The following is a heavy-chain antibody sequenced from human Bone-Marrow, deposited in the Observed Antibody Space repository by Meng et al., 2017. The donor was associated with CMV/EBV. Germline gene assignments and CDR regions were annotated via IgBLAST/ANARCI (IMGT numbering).Heavy chain of an antibody. J-gene: IGHJ5*02. CDR2: IYYSGST. CDR1: GGSISSSSYY. D-gene: IGHD6-13*01. V-gene: IGHV4-39*01. Sequence: GSLRLSCTVSGGSISSSSYYWGWIRQPPGEGREWIGSIYYSGSTYYNPSLKSRVTISVDTSKNQFSLKLSSVTAADTAVYYCASRSSSWTGQYNWFDPWGQGTLVTVSS. CDR3: ASRSSSWTGQYNWFDP.